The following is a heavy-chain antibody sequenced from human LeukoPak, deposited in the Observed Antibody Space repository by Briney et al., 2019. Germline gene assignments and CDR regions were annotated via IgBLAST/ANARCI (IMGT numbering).Heavy chain of an antibody. Sequence: PGGSLGLPCAASGFTVSSYYMNWVRQAPGKGLEWVSVIYSAGNTYYADSVKGRFTISRNNSKNTLFLQMDSLRAEDTAVYYCARAREYLAVDLWGQGTQVTVSS. V-gene: IGHV3-66*02. J-gene: IGHJ5*02. CDR2: IYSAGNT. CDR3: ARAREYLAVDL. CDR1: GFTVSSYY. D-gene: IGHD2/OR15-2a*01.